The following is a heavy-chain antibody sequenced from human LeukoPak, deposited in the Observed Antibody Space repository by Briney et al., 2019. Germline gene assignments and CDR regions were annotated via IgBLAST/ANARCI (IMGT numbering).Heavy chain of an antibody. J-gene: IGHJ4*02. Sequence: PGGSLRLSCAASGFTFRSYAMSWVRQAPGKGLEWVSAISGSGGSTYYADSVKGRFTISRDNSKNTLYLQMNSLGAEDTAVYYCAKMLAAAGYFDYWGQGTLVTVSS. CDR1: GFTFRSYA. D-gene: IGHD6-13*01. CDR3: AKMLAAAGYFDY. V-gene: IGHV3-23*01. CDR2: ISGSGGST.